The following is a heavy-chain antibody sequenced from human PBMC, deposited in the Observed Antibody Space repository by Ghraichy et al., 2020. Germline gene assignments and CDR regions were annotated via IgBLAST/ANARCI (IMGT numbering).Heavy chain of an antibody. CDR2: IDSSSRYI. CDR3: ACRSSDCYPP. CDR1: GFTFSSYS. V-gene: IGHV3-21*01. Sequence: GGSLRLSCAASGFTFSSYSMNWVRQAPGKGLEWVSSIDSSSRYIYYADTVKGRFTVSRDNAKNSLFLQMNSLRAEDTAVYYCACRSSDCYPPWGQGTLVTVSS. D-gene: IGHD2-21*02. J-gene: IGHJ4*02.